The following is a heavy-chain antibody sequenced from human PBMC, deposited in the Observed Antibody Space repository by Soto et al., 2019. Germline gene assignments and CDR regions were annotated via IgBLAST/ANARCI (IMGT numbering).Heavy chain of an antibody. CDR1: GFTFSSYN. Sequence: GGSLRLSCAASGFTFSSYNMNWVHQAPGKGLEWVSYISSSSSTIYYADSVKGRFTISRDNAKTSLYLQMYCLRAEDTAVYYCARVGAFDVWGQGTMVTVSS. CDR2: ISSSSSTI. V-gene: IGHV3-48*01. CDR3: ARVGAFDV. J-gene: IGHJ3*01.